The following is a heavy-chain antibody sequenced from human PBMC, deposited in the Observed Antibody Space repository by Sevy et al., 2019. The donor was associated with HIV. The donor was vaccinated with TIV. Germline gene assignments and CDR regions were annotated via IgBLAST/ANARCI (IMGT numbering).Heavy chain of an antibody. CDR2: ISSSSSTI. CDR1: GFTFSSYS. J-gene: IGHJ6*02. CDR3: AREHGVLWFRELLQYYYYYGMDV. V-gene: IGHV3-48*01. Sequence: GGSLRLSCAASGFTFSSYSMNWVRQAPGKGLEWVSYISSSSSTIYYADSVKGRFTISRDNAKNSLYLQMNGLRAEDTAVYYCAREHGVLWFRELLQYYYYYGMDVWGQGTTVTVSS. D-gene: IGHD3-10*01.